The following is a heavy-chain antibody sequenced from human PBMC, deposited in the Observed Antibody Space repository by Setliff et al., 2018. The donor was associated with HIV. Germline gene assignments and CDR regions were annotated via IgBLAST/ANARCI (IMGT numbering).Heavy chain of an antibody. V-gene: IGHV1-46*01. J-gene: IGHJ4*02. D-gene: IGHD3-3*01. CDR1: GYTFTSYF. CDR3: ARGSRITVVSVLIYSRFDY. Sequence: GASVKVSCKASGYTFTSYFIHWVRQAPGQGLEWMGVIYPSGDMTNSAEKFRGRVTMIRDTSTTTDYMELSSLTSEDTAVYFCARGSRITVVSVLIYSRFDYWGQGTLVTVSS. CDR2: IYPSGDMT.